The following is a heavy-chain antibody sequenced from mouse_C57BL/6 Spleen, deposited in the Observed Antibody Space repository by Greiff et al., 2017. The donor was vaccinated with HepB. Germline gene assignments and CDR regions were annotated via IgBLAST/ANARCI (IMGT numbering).Heavy chain of an antibody. CDR1: GYTFTDYN. D-gene: IGHD2-12*01. Sequence: VQLQQSGPELVKPGASVKMSCKASGYTFTDYNMHWVKQSHGKSLEWIGYINPNNGGTSYNQKFKGKATLTVNKSSSTAYMELRSLTSEDSAVYYCAGTIPSHWYFDVWGTGTTVTVPS. J-gene: IGHJ1*03. V-gene: IGHV1-22*01. CDR2: INPNNGGT. CDR3: AGTIPSHWYFDV.